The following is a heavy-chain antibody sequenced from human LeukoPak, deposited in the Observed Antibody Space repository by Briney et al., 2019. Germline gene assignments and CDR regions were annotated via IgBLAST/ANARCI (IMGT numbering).Heavy chain of an antibody. J-gene: IGHJ5*02. D-gene: IGHD2-15*01. CDR2: IYYSGST. CDR1: GGSIRSSSYY. Sequence: SETLSLTCSVSGGSIRSSSYYWGWIRQPPGKGLEWIGTIYYSGSTYYNPSLKSRVTISVDTSKSQFSLKLSSVTAADTAVYYCARRGGGGSFVNWFDPWGQGTLVTVSS. CDR3: ARRGGGGSFVNWFDP. V-gene: IGHV4-39*01.